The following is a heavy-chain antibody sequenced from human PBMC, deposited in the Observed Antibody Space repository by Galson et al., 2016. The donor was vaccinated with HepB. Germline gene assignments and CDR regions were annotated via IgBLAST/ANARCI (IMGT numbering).Heavy chain of an antibody. V-gene: IGHV3-11*06. CDR3: ARGCELGEATLCAFDV. CDR1: GFIFGDYY. Sequence: SLRLSCAASGFIFGDYYMTWIRQSPGQGLEWISYISGSTSYTNYADSVKGRFIISRDNAKNSLYLQMNSLTVEDTAVYYFARGCELGEATLCAFDVWGQGTRVTVSS. J-gene: IGHJ3*01. CDR2: ISGSTSYT. D-gene: IGHD3-16*01.